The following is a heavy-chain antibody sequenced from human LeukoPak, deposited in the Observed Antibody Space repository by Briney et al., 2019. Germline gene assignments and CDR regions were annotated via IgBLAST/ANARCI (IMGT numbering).Heavy chain of an antibody. CDR2: ISAYNDNI. CDR1: GYTFISYG. Sequence: ASVKVSCKASGYTFISYGISWVRRAPGQGLEWMGWISAYNDNINYAQKLQGRVTMTTDTSTSTAYMELRSLRSDDTAVYYCARVWGSGWPLYYYYYGMDVWGQGTTVTVSS. V-gene: IGHV1-18*01. J-gene: IGHJ6*02. CDR3: ARVWGSGWPLYYYYYGMDV. D-gene: IGHD6-19*01.